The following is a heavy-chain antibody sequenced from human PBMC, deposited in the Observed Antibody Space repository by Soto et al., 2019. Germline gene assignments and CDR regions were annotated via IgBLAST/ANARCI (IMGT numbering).Heavy chain of an antibody. J-gene: IGHJ4*02. D-gene: IGHD5-18*01. Sequence: QVHLVQSGAEVKKPGASVKVSCRSSGYTFTSNAIHWVRQAPGQSLEWMGWVNAGNGYTKYLQNFQGRVTISSDTSASTAYMELYSLRSEDTAVYYCARGAHTYGYVFDYWGQGTLVTVSS. CDR3: ARGAHTYGYVFDY. V-gene: IGHV1-3*01. CDR1: GYTFTSNA. CDR2: VNAGNGYT.